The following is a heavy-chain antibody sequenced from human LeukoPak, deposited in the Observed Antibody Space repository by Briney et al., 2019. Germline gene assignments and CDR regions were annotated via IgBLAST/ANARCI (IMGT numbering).Heavy chain of an antibody. CDR3: ARAAGSGWPGIFDY. CDR2: IYSDDTT. J-gene: IGHJ4*02. Sequence: GESLKISCAASGFTVSSTYMSWVRQAPGKGLEWASVIYSDDTTYNADSVKGRFTISRDNSKNTLYLQMNSLRAEDTAVYFCARAAGSGWPGIFDYWGQGTLVTVSS. D-gene: IGHD6-19*01. V-gene: IGHV3-53*01. CDR1: GFTVSSTY.